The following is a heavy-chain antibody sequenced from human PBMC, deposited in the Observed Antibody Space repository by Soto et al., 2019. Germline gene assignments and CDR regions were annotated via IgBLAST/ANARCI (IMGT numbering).Heavy chain of an antibody. Sequence: SETLSLTCTVSGGSISSSSYYWGWIRQPPGKGLEWIGSIYYSGSTYYNPSLRSRVTISVDTSKNQFSLKLSSVTAADTAVYYCASSGGSSHGAFDIWGQGTMVTVSS. D-gene: IGHD2-15*01. V-gene: IGHV4-39*01. CDR2: IYYSGST. CDR1: GGSISSSSYY. J-gene: IGHJ3*02. CDR3: ASSGGSSHGAFDI.